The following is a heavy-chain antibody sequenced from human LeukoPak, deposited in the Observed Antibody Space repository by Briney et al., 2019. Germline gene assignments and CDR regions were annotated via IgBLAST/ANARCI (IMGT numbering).Heavy chain of an antibody. D-gene: IGHD5-18*01. Sequence: GGSLRLSCAASGFTFSSYGMHWVRQAPGKGMEWVAVISYDGSDKYSADSVKGRFTISRDNSKNTLYLQMNSLRAEDTAVYYCAKNAHYQGYSYGGIDYWGQGTLVTVSS. J-gene: IGHJ4*02. CDR3: AKNAHYQGYSYGGIDY. CDR1: GFTFSSYG. V-gene: IGHV3-30*18. CDR2: ISYDGSDK.